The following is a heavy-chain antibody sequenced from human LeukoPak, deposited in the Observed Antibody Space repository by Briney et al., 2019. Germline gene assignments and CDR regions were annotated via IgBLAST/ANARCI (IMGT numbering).Heavy chain of an antibody. CDR1: GFTFSGSA. J-gene: IGHJ4*02. D-gene: IGHD3-22*01. V-gene: IGHV3-73*01. CDR3: TKGDYYDSSPY. CDR2: IRSKANSYAT. Sequence: GGSLRLSCAASGFTFSGSAMHWVRQASGKGLEWVGRIRSKANSYATAYAASVKGRFTISRDDSKNTAYLQMNSLKTEDTAVYYCTKGDYYDSSPYWGQGTLVTVSS.